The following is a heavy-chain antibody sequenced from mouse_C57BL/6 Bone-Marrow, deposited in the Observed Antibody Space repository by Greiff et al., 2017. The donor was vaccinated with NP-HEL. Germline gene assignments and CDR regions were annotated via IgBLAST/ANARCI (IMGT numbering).Heavy chain of an antibody. CDR3: FLSYGSSYWYFDV. CDR1: GYTFTSYG. D-gene: IGHD1-1*01. V-gene: IGHV1-81*01. CDR2: IYPRSGNT. J-gene: IGHJ1*03. Sequence: VQLQQSGADLARPGASVKLSCKASGYTFTSYGISWVKQRTGQGLEWIGEIYPRSGNTYYNEKFKGKATLTADKSSSTAYMELRSLTSEDSAVYFCFLSYGSSYWYFDVWGTGTTVTVSS.